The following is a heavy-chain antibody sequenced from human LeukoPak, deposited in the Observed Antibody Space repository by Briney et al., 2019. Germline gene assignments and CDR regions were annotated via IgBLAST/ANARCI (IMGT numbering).Heavy chain of an antibody. CDR2: IDSDGSST. Sequence: GGSLRLSCAASGFTFSRYWMHWVRQAPGTGLVWVSRIDSDGSSTDYADSVKGRFTISRDNAKNTLYPQMNSLRADDTAVYYCSRGDCTSTTCHNWFDPWGQGTLVTVSS. J-gene: IGHJ5*02. V-gene: IGHV3-74*01. CDR1: GFTFSRYW. D-gene: IGHD2-2*01. CDR3: SRGDCTSTTCHNWFDP.